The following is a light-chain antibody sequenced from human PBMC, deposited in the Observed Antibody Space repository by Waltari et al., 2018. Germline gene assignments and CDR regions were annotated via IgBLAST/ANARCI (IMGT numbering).Light chain of an antibody. CDR3: MSYTSSSSWI. CDR1: SSDVGAYNY. CDR2: DVS. Sequence: QSALTQPASVSGSPGQSITLPCTGTSSDVGAYNYVSWYQQHPGKAPKLMMSDVSDRPSGVSNRFSGSKSGNTASLTISGLQAEDEADYFCMSYTSSSSWIFGGGTKLTVL. V-gene: IGLV2-14*03. J-gene: IGLJ2*01.